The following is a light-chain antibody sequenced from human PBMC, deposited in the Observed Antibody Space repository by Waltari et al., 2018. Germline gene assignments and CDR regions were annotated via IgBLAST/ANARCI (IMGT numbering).Light chain of an antibody. V-gene: IGKV1-12*01. CDR3: QQTDTFPRT. J-gene: IGKJ5*01. CDR1: QGISSW. Sequence: DIQLTQSPSSVAASVGDTVTITCRASQGISSWLVWDQQKPGKAPKLLIYAASGLPGGVPSRFSGSGSGTDFTLTINSLQPEDFATYYCQQTDTFPRTFGQGTRLEIK. CDR2: AAS.